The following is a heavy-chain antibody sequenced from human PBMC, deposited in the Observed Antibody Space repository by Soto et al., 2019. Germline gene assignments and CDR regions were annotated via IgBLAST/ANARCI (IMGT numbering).Heavy chain of an antibody. J-gene: IGHJ6*02. Sequence: QSGGSLRLSCAASGFTFSSYWMSWVRQAPGKGLEWVANIKQDGSEKYYVDSVKGRFTISRDNAKNSLYLQMNSLRAEDTAVYYCARDGVAAVVYYYYGMDVWGQGTTVTVSS. D-gene: IGHD6-13*01. CDR1: GFTFSSYW. CDR3: ARDGVAAVVYYYYGMDV. CDR2: IKQDGSEK. V-gene: IGHV3-7*01.